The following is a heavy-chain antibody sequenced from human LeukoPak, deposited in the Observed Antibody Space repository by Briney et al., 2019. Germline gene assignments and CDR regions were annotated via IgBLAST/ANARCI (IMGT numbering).Heavy chain of an antibody. CDR3: ARGGGSGNWFDP. J-gene: IGHJ5*02. CDR2: INPSGGST. Sequence: ASVKVSGKASGYTFTSYYMHWVRQAPGQGLEWMGIINPSGGSTSYAQKFQGRVTMTRDKSTSTVYMELSSLRSEDTAVYYCARGGGSGNWFDPWGQGTLVTVSS. D-gene: IGHD1-26*01. V-gene: IGHV1-46*01. CDR1: GYTFTSYY.